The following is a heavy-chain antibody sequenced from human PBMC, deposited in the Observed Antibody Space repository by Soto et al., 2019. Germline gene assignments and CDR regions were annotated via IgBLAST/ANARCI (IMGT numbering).Heavy chain of an antibody. J-gene: IGHJ4*02. V-gene: IGHV4-59*01. D-gene: IGHD6-25*01. CDR2: IYYSGST. CDR3: ARATATTLVTTFDC. Sequence: QVQLQESGPGLVKPSETLSLTCDVSGGSISSYSWSWIRQPPGKGLEWIGYIYYSGSTNYNPSLKSRVTISVDTSKKQFSLKLSSVTAADTAVYYCARATATTLVTTFDCWGQGTLVTVSS. CDR1: GGSISSYS.